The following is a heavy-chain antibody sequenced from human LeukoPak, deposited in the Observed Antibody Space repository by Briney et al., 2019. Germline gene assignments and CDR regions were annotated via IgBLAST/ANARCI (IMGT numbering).Heavy chain of an antibody. D-gene: IGHD1-26*01. Sequence: GRSLRLSCEASGFSFSSYGMHWVRQAPGKGLEWVAIISYDGRNKYYVGSVKGRFTISRDNAKNSLYLQMNSLRAEDTAVYYCAREVGVVGATCDYWGQGTLVTVSS. J-gene: IGHJ4*02. CDR1: GFSFSSYG. V-gene: IGHV3-30*03. CDR3: AREVGVVGATCDY. CDR2: ISYDGRNK.